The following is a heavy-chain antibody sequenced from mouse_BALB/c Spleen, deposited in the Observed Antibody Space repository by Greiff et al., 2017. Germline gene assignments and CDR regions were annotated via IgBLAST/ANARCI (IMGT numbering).Heavy chain of an antibody. CDR1: GYTFTSYV. J-gene: IGHJ4*01. CDR3: ARTYGSSYDAMDY. D-gene: IGHD1-1*01. CDR2: INPYNDGT. Sequence: VQLQQSGPELVKPGASVKMSCKASGYTFTSYVMHWVRQKPGQGLEWIGYINPYNDGTKYNEKFKGKATLTSDKSSSTAYMELSSLTSEDSAVYYCARTYGSSYDAMDYWGQGTSVTVSS. V-gene: IGHV1-14*01.